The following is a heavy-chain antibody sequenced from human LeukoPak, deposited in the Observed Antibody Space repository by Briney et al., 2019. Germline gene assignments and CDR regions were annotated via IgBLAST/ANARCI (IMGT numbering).Heavy chain of an antibody. CDR3: ARDRSGFTTPAHAFDI. D-gene: IGHD1-14*01. CDR1: GYTFTSYY. CDR2: INPSGGST. Sequence: GASVKVSCKASGYTFTSYYMHWVRQAPGQGLEWMGIINPSGGSTSYAQKFQGRVTMTRGTSTSTVYMELSSLRSEDTAVCYCARDRSGFTTPAHAFDIWGQGTMVTVSS. J-gene: IGHJ3*02. V-gene: IGHV1-46*01.